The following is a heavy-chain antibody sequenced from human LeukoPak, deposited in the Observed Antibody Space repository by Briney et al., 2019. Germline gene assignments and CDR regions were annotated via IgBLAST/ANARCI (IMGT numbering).Heavy chain of an antibody. CDR2: ISTYNDNT. V-gene: IGHV1-18*01. CDR1: GYAFTSYG. Sequence: ASVKVSCKASGYAFTSYGISWVRQAPGRGLEWMAWISTYNDNTNYAQKLQGRVTMTTDTSTSTAYMELRSLRSDDTAVYYCARGLLGVRSPGGYSSSWYFDYWGQGTLVTVSS. CDR3: ARGLLGVRSPGGYSSSWYFDY. J-gene: IGHJ4*02. D-gene: IGHD6-13*01.